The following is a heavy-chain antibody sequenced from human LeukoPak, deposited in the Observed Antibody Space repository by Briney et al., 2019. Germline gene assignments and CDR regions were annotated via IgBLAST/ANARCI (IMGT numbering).Heavy chain of an antibody. CDR1: GYTFTGYY. J-gene: IGHJ4*02. CDR3: ARDLGFLEWHYFDY. Sequence: ASVKVSRKASGYTFTGYYMHWVRQAPGQGLEWMGWINPNSGGTNYAQKFQGRVTMTRDTSISTAYMELSRLRSDDTAVYYCARDLGFLEWHYFDYWGQGTLVTVSS. V-gene: IGHV1-2*02. CDR2: INPNSGGT. D-gene: IGHD3-3*01.